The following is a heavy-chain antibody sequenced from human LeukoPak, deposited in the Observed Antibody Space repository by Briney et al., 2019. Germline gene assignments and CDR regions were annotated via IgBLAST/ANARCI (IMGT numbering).Heavy chain of an antibody. J-gene: IGHJ4*02. V-gene: IGHV5-51*01. CDR1: GYSFTSYW. Sequence: VESLKISCKGSGYSFTSYWIGWVRQMPGKGLEWMGIIYPGYSDTIYSPAFQGQVTISADKAISTAYLQWSSLKAPDPAMYSCARHNAYGSGHFGVWGQGTLVTVSS. CDR2: IYPGYSDT. CDR3: ARHNAYGSGHFGV. D-gene: IGHD3-10*01.